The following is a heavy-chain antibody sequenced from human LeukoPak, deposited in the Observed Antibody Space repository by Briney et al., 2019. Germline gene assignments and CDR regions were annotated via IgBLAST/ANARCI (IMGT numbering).Heavy chain of an antibody. CDR1: GGSISSYY. Sequence: SETLSLTCTVSGGSISSYYWSWIRQAPGKGLEWIGEISHTGGINYNPSLKSRVTISADTSKNQFSLRLTSVTAADTAVYYCARHVHVSMIVVILSDYFDYWGRGTLASVSS. D-gene: IGHD3-22*01. CDR2: ISHTGGI. V-gene: IGHV4-34*01. J-gene: IGHJ4*02. CDR3: ARHVHVSMIVVILSDYFDY.